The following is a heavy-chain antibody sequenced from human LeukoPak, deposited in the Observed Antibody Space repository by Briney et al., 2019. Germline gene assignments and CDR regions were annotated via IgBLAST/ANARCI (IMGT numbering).Heavy chain of an antibody. V-gene: IGHV5-51*01. CDR2: IYPGDSDT. CDR3: ARRVLGYCSGGSCYSGFAASGY. CDR1: GYSFTSYW. Sequence: GESLKISCKGSGYSFTSYWIGWVRQMPGKGLEWMGIIYPGDSDTRYSPSFQGQVTISADKSISTAYLQWSSLKASDTAMYYCARRVLGYCSGGSCYSGFAASGYWGQGTLVTVSS. D-gene: IGHD2-15*01. J-gene: IGHJ4*02.